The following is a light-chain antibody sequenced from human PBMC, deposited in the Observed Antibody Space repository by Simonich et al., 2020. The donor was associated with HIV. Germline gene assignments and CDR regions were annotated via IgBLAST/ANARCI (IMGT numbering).Light chain of an antibody. CDR1: QSINSY. CDR2: AAS. Sequence: AIRMTQSPSSLSASTGDRVTITCRASQSINSYLAWYQQKPGKAPNLLIYAASTLQSGVPSRFTGRKSGTNFTLTISCLQSEDFAHYYCQQYHAYPLSFGGGTKVEIK. J-gene: IGKJ4*01. CDR3: QQYHAYPLS. V-gene: IGKV1-8*01.